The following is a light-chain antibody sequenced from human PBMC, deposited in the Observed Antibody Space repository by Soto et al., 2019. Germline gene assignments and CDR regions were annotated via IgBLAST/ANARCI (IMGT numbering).Light chain of an antibody. Sequence: IQMTQSPSSLSASVGDRVTITCRANQDISYYLAWYQQKQGKVPKLLIYAASTLQSGVPSRFSGSGSGTDFTLTISSLQPEDIATYYCQQYNSYSPITFGQGTRLEIK. J-gene: IGKJ5*01. V-gene: IGKV1-27*01. CDR3: QQYNSYSPIT. CDR2: AAS. CDR1: QDISYY.